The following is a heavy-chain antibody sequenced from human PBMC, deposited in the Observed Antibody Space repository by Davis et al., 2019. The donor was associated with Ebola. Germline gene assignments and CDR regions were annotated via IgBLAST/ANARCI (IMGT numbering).Heavy chain of an antibody. D-gene: IGHD1-26*01. Sequence: MPSETLSLTCTVSGGSVSSGYYYWSWVRQPPGKGLEWIGYIYYSGSTNYNPSLKSRVTISIDTSKNQFSLKLSSVTAADTAVYYCAIRSGSYFDYWGQGTLVTVSS. CDR3: AIRSGSYFDY. J-gene: IGHJ4*02. CDR2: IYYSGST. V-gene: IGHV4-61*01. CDR1: GGSVSSGYYY.